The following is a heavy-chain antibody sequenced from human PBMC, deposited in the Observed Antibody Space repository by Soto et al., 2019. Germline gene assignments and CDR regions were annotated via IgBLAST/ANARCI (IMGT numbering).Heavy chain of an antibody. CDR3: ARDRDCSSTSCYGIDFDY. Sequence: GSLRLSCAASGFTFSSYSMNWVRQAPGKGLEWVSSISSSSSYIYYADSVKGRFTISRDNAKNSLYLQMNSLRAEDTAVYYCARDRDCSSTSCYGIDFDYWGQGTLVTVSS. D-gene: IGHD2-2*01. J-gene: IGHJ4*02. CDR2: ISSSSSYI. CDR1: GFTFSSYS. V-gene: IGHV3-21*01.